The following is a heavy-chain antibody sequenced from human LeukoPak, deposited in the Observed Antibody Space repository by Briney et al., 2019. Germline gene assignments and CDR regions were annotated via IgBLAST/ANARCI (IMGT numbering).Heavy chain of an antibody. Sequence: PGGSLRLSCATSGFAVSSKYMNWVRQAPGKGLEWVSYISSSGSTIYYADSVKGRFTISRDNAKNSLYLQMNSLRAEDTAVYYCARVTGGYVIGYYYYYMDVWGKGTTVTISS. J-gene: IGHJ6*03. CDR3: ARVTGGYVIGYYYYYMDV. V-gene: IGHV3-48*03. CDR1: GFAVSSKY. CDR2: ISSSGSTI. D-gene: IGHD5-12*01.